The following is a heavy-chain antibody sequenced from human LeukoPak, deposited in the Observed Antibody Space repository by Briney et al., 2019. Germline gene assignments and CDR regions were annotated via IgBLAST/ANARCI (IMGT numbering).Heavy chain of an antibody. CDR2: IYSGGSA. J-gene: IGHJ4*02. CDR3: ARWSGFAYFDS. V-gene: IGHV4-61*02. Sequence: SETLSLTCAVFGGSISSSGYYWSWVRQPAGKALEWIGRIYSGGSADHNASLKGRVNISLDTSKNQSTLRLSAVTAEDTAVYYCARWSGFAYFDSWGQGALVTVSS. D-gene: IGHD3-3*01. CDR1: GGSISSSGYY.